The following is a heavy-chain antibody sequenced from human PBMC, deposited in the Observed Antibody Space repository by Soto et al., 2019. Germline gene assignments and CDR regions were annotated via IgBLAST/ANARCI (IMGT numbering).Heavy chain of an antibody. D-gene: IGHD3-16*02. CDR2: MNPNSGNT. J-gene: IGHJ5*02. CDR3: ARERSSSKRFDP. V-gene: IGHV1-8*01. CDR1: GYTFTSYD. Sequence: QVQLVQSGAEVKKPGASVKVSCKASGYTFTSYDINWVRQATGQGLEWMGWMNPNSGNTGYAQKFQGRVTMTRNTSLSTAYMELSSLRSEATAVYYCARERSSSKRFDPWGQGTLVTVSS.